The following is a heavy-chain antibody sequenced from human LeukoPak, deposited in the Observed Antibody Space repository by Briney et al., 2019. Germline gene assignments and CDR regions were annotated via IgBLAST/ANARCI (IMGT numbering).Heavy chain of an antibody. D-gene: IGHD6-6*01. CDR2: IYTTGTA. J-gene: IGHJ3*02. CDR1: GGSIRSYY. CDR3: ARDHSSSSWMDSFEI. V-gene: IGHV4-4*07. Sequence: SETLSLTCIVSGGSIRSYYWSWIRQAAGKGPEWIGRIYTTGTADYNPSLKGRVFLSVDTSKNQFSLKVTSVTAADTAVYYCARDHSSSSWMDSFEIWGPGTKVTVSS.